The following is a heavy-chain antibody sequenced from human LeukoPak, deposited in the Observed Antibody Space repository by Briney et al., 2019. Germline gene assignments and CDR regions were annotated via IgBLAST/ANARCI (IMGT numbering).Heavy chain of an antibody. CDR1: GGSISSYY. CDR2: IYYSGST. J-gene: IGHJ4*02. Sequence: PSETLSLTCTVSGGSISSYYWSWIRQPPGKGLEWIGYIYYSGSTNYNPSLKSRVTISVGTSKNQFSLKLTSVTAADTAVYYCARGVPEYYDFWSGYFYYFDYWGQGTLVTVSS. V-gene: IGHV4-59*01. CDR3: ARGVPEYYDFWSGYFYYFDY. D-gene: IGHD3-3*01.